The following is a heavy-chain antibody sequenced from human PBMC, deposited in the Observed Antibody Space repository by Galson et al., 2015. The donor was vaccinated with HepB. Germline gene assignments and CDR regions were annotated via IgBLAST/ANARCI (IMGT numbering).Heavy chain of an antibody. Sequence: CAISGDSVSSNSAAWNWIRQSPSRGLEWLGRTYYRSKWYNDYAVSVKSRITINPDTSKNQFSLQLNSVTPEDTAVYYCARVAFYCSGGSCGGDAFDIWGQGTMVTVSS. CDR1: GDSVSSNSAA. V-gene: IGHV6-1*01. J-gene: IGHJ3*02. D-gene: IGHD2-15*01. CDR2: TYYRSKWYN. CDR3: ARVAFYCSGGSCGGDAFDI.